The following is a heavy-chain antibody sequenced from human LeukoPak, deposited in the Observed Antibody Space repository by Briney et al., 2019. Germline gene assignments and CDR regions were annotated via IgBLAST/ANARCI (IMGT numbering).Heavy chain of an antibody. Sequence: AGGSLRLSCAASGFTFSSYWMHWVRQAPGKGLVWVSRINSDGSSTSYADSVKGRFTISRDNAKNTLYLQMNSLRAEDTAVYYCARGSWNDPSYYYFGMDVWGQGTTVTVSS. D-gene: IGHD3/OR15-3a*01. J-gene: IGHJ6*02. V-gene: IGHV3-74*01. CDR3: ARGSWNDPSYYYFGMDV. CDR2: INSDGSST. CDR1: GFTFSSYW.